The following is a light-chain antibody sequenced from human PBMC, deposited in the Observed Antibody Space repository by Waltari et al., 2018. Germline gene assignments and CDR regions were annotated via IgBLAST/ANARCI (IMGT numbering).Light chain of an antibody. CDR2: LVS. Sequence: IVMTQSPFSLPVTPGQPASISCRSSQSLLYSNGYTYLAWYLQKPGQPPQLLIYLVSNRASGVPDRFSGSGSGTDFTLKISRVEAEDVGVYYCMQALEAPLTFGGGTKVEIK. CDR3: MQALEAPLT. V-gene: IGKV2-28*01. CDR1: QSLLYSNGYTY. J-gene: IGKJ4*01.